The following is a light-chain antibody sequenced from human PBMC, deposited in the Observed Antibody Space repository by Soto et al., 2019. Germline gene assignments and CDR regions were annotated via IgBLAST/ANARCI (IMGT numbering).Light chain of an antibody. CDR2: KAS. Sequence: DIQMTQSPSTLSASVGDRVTITCRASQNINDGLAWYQQKPGKAPNLLIYKASILESGVPSRFSGSRSGTEFTLTISSLQPDDFATYFCQSYDSYSYTFGQGTKREIK. J-gene: IGKJ2*01. CDR3: QSYDSYSYT. CDR1: QNINDG. V-gene: IGKV1-5*03.